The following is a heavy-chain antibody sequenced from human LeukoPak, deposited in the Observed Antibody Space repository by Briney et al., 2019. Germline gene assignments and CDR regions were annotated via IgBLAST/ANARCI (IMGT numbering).Heavy chain of an antibody. V-gene: IGHV4-38-2*02. CDR1: GYSISSGYY. CDR2: IYHSGST. J-gene: IGHJ4*02. D-gene: IGHD3-9*01. CDR3: ARGGGSYDILTGYRETYYFDY. Sequence: SETLSLTCTVSGYSISSGYYWGWIRQPPGKGLEWIGSIYHSGSTYYNPSLKSRVTISVDTSKNHFSLKLSSVTAADTAVYYCARGGGSYDILTGYRETYYFDYWGQGTLVTVSS.